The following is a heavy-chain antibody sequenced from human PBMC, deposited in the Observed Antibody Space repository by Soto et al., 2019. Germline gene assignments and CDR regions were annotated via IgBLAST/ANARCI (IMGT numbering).Heavy chain of an antibody. V-gene: IGHV1-3*01. J-gene: IGHJ5*02. CDR3: VRRHVSATGIDWFDP. CDR2: INAANGDT. CDR1: VYTFTSYG. Sequence: XSVKVSCKASVYTFTSYGIHWVRQAPGQSLEWMGWINAANGDTKYSPKFQGRVTITRDTSASTAYMELSSLRSEDTAVYYCVRRHVSATGIDWFDPWGQGTLVTVSS. D-gene: IGHD6-13*01.